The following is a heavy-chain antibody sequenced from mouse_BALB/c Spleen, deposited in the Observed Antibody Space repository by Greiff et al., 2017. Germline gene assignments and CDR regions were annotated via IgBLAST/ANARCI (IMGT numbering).Heavy chain of an antibody. D-gene: IGHD2-1*01. J-gene: IGHJ2*01. Sequence: EVKLMESGPELVKPGASVKMSCKASGYTFTSYVMHWVKQKPGQGLEWIGYINPYNDGTKYNEKFKGKATLTSDKSSSTAYMELSSLTSEDSAVYYCAGGNYYFDYWGQGTTLTVSS. V-gene: IGHV1-14*01. CDR1: GYTFTSYV. CDR3: AGGNYYFDY. CDR2: INPYNDGT.